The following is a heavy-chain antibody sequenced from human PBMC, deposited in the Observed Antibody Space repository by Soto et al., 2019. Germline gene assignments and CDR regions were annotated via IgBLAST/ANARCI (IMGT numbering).Heavy chain of an antibody. J-gene: IGHJ6*03. D-gene: IGHD3-3*01. CDR3: GKSHYDFWSGSGYYMDV. Sequence: ASVKVSYKASGYTFTSYHMHWVRQAPGQGLEWMGIINPSGGSTSYAQKFQGRVTMTRDTSTSTVYMELSSLRSEDTAVYYCGKSHYDFWSGSGYYMDVWGKGTTVTVSS. V-gene: IGHV1-46*03. CDR2: INPSGGST. CDR1: GYTFTSYH.